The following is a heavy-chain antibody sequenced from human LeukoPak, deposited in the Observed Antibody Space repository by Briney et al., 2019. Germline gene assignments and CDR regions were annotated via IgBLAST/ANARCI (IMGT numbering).Heavy chain of an antibody. CDR2: IGGSGAGT. CDR1: TFTFSSYA. D-gene: IGHD5-18*01. CDR3: AKNGGDSYGTGHFDY. J-gene: IGHJ4*02. V-gene: IGHV3-23*01. Sequence: PGGSLRLSCAASTFTFSSYAMTWVRQAPGKGLEWVSAIGGSGAGTYYADSVKGRFTISRDNSKNTLYLQMNSLRAEDTAVYYCAKNGGDSYGTGHFDYWGQGTLVTVSS.